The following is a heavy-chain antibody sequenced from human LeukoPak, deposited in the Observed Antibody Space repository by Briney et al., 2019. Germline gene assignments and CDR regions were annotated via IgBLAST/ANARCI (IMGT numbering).Heavy chain of an antibody. J-gene: IGHJ6*02. CDR1: GFTVSSNY. CDR2: IYSGGST. D-gene: IGHD3-3*01. CDR3: ARAADFWSGYGMDV. Sequence: GSLRLSCAASGFTVSSNYMSWVRQAPGKGLEWVSVIYSGGSTYYADSVKGRFTISRDNSKNTLYLQMNSLRAEDTAVYYCARAADFWSGYGMDVWGQGTTVTVSS. V-gene: IGHV3-53*01.